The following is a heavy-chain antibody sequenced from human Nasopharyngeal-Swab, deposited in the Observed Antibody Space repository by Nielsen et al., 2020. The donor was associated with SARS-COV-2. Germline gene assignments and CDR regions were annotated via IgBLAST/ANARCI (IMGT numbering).Heavy chain of an antibody. J-gene: IGHJ4*02. V-gene: IGHV2-70*11. CDR3: ARSYSSGWYGGYFDY. CDR1: GFSLSTSGMC. D-gene: IGHD6-19*01. Sequence: SGPTLVNPTQTLTLTCTFSGFSLSTSGMCVSWILQPPGKALEWLARIDWDDGKYYSTSLKTRLTISKDTSKNQVVLTMTNMDPVDTATYYCARSYSSGWYGGYFDYWGQGTLVTVSS. CDR2: IDWDDGK.